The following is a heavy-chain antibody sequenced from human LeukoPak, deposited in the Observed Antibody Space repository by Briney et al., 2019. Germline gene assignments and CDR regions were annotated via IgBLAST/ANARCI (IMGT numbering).Heavy chain of an antibody. CDR1: GLTFSSYG. J-gene: IGHJ4*02. CDR3: AKDSASMVRGVIITRHFDY. D-gene: IGHD3-10*01. Sequence: GGSLRLSCAASGLTFSSYGMHWVRQAPGKGLEWVSLISYDGSNKYYADSVKGRFTISRDNSKNTLYLQMNSLRAEDTAVYYCAKDSASMVRGVIITRHFDYWGQGTLVTVSS. V-gene: IGHV3-30*18. CDR2: ISYDGSNK.